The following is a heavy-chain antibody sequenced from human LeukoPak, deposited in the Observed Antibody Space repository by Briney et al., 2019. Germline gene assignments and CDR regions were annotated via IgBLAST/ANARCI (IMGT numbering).Heavy chain of an antibody. J-gene: IGHJ5*02. D-gene: IGHD6-13*01. V-gene: IGHV4-59*01. Sequence: PSETLSLTCTASGGSIGSYYRRWIRQPPGKGLEWIGYIYSSGSTNYDPSLKSRVTITLDTSKNKFSLKLSFVTAADTAVYYCARGVAAPGTGGVSWFDPWGQGTLVTVSS. CDR2: IYSSGST. CDR1: GGSIGSYY. CDR3: ARGVAAPGTGGVSWFDP.